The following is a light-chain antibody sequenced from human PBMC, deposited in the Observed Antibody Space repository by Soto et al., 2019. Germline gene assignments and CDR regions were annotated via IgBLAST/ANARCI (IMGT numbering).Light chain of an antibody. CDR2: EDD. CDR3: QSYDTVWV. Sequence: NFMPTQPHSVSESPGKTVTISCTRSSGSITTNYVQWYQHRPGRSPTTVIYEDDQRPSGVPDRFSGSIDRSSNSASLIISGLKTEDEADYYCQSYDTVWVLGGGTKVTVL. J-gene: IGLJ3*02. CDR1: SGSITTNY. V-gene: IGLV6-57*01.